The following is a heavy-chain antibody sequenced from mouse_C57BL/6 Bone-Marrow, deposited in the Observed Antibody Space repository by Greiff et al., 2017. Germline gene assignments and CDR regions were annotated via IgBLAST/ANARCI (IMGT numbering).Heavy chain of an antibody. CDR2: IYPRSGNT. J-gene: IGHJ4*01. Sequence: QVQLQRSGAELARPGASVKLSCKASGYTFTSYGISWVKQRTGQGLEWIGEIYPRSGNTYYNEKFKGKATLTADKSSSTAYMELRSLTSEDSAVYFCARRAAQAKVDYWGQGTSVTVSS. D-gene: IGHD3-2*02. CDR3: ARRAAQAKVDY. V-gene: IGHV1-81*01. CDR1: GYTFTSYG.